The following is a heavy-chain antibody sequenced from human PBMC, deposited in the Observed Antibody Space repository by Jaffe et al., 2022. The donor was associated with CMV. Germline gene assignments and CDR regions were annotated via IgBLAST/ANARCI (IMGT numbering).Heavy chain of an antibody. Sequence: EVQLVESGGGLVQPGGSLRLSCAASGFTFSDHYMDWVRQAPGKGLEWVGRTRNKANSYTTEYAASVKGRFTISRDDSKNSLYLQMNSLKTEDTAVYYCARETVRYFDWSRHYYYYMDDWGKGTTVTVSS. V-gene: IGHV3-72*01. CDR3: ARETVRYFDWSRHYYYYMDD. CDR2: TRNKANSYTT. J-gene: IGHJ6*03. D-gene: IGHD3-9*01. CDR1: GFTFSDHY.